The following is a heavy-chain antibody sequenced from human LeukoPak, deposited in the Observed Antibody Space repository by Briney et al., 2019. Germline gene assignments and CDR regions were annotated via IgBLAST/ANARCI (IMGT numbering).Heavy chain of an antibody. Sequence: GGSLRLSCAASGLTFNNAWMIWVRQAPGKGPEWVGRIKSKTDGETTDYAAPVKGRFTISRDDSKSTLYLQLNSLQTEDTAVYYCSYGANFYFDLWGRGTLVTVSS. CDR2: IKSKTDGETT. V-gene: IGHV3-15*07. D-gene: IGHD1-1*01. CDR3: SYGANFYFDL. J-gene: IGHJ2*01. CDR1: GLTFNNAW.